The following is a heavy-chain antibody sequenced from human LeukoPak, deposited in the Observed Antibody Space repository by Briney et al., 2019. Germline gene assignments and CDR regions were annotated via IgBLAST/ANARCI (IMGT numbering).Heavy chain of an antibody. V-gene: IGHV3-7*01. CDR2: INQDGSEK. D-gene: IGHD6-6*01. CDR3: ARINSSSSPHFDY. CDR1: GFTLSSYW. J-gene: IGHJ4*02. Sequence: GGSLRLSCAASGFTLSSYWMSWVRQAPGKGLEWGANINQDGSEKSYVDSVKGRFTISRDNAKNSLFLQMNSLRAEDTAVYYCARINSSSSPHFDYWGQGTLVTVSS.